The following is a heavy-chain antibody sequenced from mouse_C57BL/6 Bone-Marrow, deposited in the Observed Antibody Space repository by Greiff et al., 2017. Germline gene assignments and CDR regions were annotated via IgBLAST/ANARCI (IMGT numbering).Heavy chain of an antibody. CDR2: IDPENGYT. Sequence: EVQLQQSGAELVRPGASVKLSCTASGFNIKDDYMHWVKQRPEQGLEWIGWIDPENGYTEYASKFQGKATLTADTSSNTAYLQLSSLTSEDTAVYYCTSIINTVVATGNYYAMDDWGQGTSVTVSA. CDR3: TSIINTVVATGNYYAMDD. D-gene: IGHD1-1*01. V-gene: IGHV14-4*01. J-gene: IGHJ4*01. CDR1: GFNIKDDY.